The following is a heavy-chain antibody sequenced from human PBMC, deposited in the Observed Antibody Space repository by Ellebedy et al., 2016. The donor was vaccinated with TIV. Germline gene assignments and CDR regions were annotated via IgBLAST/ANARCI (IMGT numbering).Heavy chain of an antibody. Sequence: PGGSLRLSCTASGFTFSNAWMSWVRQAPGKGLEWVGRIYSRNDGGRTDDAAPVKGRFTISRDDSKNTLYLQMNSLKIEDTAIYYCATYYYVSSGYSVYNWFDPWGQGTLVTVSS. J-gene: IGHJ5*02. CDR1: GFTFSNAW. D-gene: IGHD3-22*01. V-gene: IGHV3-15*01. CDR2: IYSRNDGGRT. CDR3: ATYYYVSSGYSVYNWFDP.